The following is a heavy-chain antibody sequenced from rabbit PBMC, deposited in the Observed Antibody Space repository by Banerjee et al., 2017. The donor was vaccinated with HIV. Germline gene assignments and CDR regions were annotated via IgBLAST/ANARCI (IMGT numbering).Heavy chain of an antibody. CDR1: GSDISSYS. V-gene: IGHV1S45*01. CDR2: INSNSGNT. J-gene: IGHJ6*01. CDR3: VKDYSGWGADL. D-gene: IGHD4-1*01. Sequence: QEQLLESGGGLVTPGGTLTLTCTASGSDISSYSISWVRQAPGKGLEWIACINSNSGNTVYANWAKGRFTISKISSTTVTLQMTSLTVADTATYFCVKDYSGWGADLWGPGTLVTVS.